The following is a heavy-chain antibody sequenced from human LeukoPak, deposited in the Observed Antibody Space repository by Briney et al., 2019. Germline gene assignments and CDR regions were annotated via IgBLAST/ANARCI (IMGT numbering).Heavy chain of an antibody. D-gene: IGHD3-22*01. CDR3: GRVRGHSSARYSDY. V-gene: IGHV4-39*07. CDR1: GGSINSGSDY. Sequence: SETLSLTCTVSGGSINSGSDYWGWIRQPPGKGLEWIGSMYYSGSTYYNPSLKSRVTISVDTSKNQFSLKLSSVTAADTAVDYCGRVRGHSSARYSDYWGQGTLVTVSS. CDR2: MYYSGST. J-gene: IGHJ4*02.